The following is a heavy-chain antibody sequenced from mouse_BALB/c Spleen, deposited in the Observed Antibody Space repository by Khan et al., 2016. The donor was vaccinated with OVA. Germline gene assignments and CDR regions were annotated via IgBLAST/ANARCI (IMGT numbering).Heavy chain of an antibody. J-gene: IGHJ2*01. CDR2: IYLGTDNT. CDR1: GYIFTSYW. Sequence: QVQLKESGAELVRPGASVKLSCKTSGYIFTSYWIHWVKQRSGQGLDGMERIYLGTDNTYYNEKVKERATLTADKSSSTAYMQLSSLKSEDSAVYFCAREEALYYFDYWGQGTTLTVSS. CDR3: AREEALYYFDY. D-gene: IGHD3-2*02. V-gene: IGHV1-76*01.